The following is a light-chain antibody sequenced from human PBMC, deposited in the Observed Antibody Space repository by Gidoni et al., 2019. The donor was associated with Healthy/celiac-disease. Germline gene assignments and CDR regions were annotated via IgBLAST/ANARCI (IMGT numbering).Light chain of an antibody. Sequence: QSVLPQPPSASATPGPGVTISCSGSSSNIGSNTVNWYQQLPGTAPKLLIYSNNQRPSGVPYRCSGAKAGTSASLAISGLQSEDEADYYCAAWDDSLNGWVFGGGTKLTVL. CDR2: SNN. V-gene: IGLV1-44*01. CDR1: SSNIGSNT. J-gene: IGLJ3*02. CDR3: AAWDDSLNGWV.